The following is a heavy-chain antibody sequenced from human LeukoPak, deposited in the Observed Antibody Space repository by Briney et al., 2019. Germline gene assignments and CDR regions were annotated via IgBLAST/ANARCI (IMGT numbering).Heavy chain of an antibody. D-gene: IGHD3-10*01. CDR1: GFTVSSNY. Sequence: PGGSLRLSCAASGFTVSSNYMSWVRQAPGKGLEWVSVIYSGGSTYYADSVKGRFTISRDNSKNTLYLQMNSLRAEDTAVYYCARDRGYYYGSGSYYNAGELDYWGQGTLVTVSS. CDR2: IYSGGST. CDR3: ARDRGYYYGSGSYYNAGELDY. J-gene: IGHJ4*02. V-gene: IGHV3-53*01.